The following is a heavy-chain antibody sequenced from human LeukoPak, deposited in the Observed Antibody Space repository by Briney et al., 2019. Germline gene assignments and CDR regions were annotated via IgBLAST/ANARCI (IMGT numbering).Heavy chain of an antibody. CDR2: IYYSGST. CDR1: GGSISSTTYY. J-gene: IGHJ6*03. CDR3: ASFYCSGGSCYQYYYYYYMDV. V-gene: IGHV4-39*01. D-gene: IGHD2-15*01. Sequence: SETLSLTCTVSGGSISSTTYYWGWIRQSPGKGLEWIGSIYYSGSTYSNPSLKSRVTISVDTSKNQFSLKLSSVTAADTAVYYCASFYCSGGSCYQYYYYYYMDVWGKGTTVTISS.